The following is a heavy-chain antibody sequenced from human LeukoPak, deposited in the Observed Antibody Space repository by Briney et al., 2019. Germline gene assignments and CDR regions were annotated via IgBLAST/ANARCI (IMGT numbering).Heavy chain of an antibody. CDR2: ISSSSSYI. CDR1: GFTFSSYA. J-gene: IGHJ4*02. CDR3: WPSSSWSL. Sequence: PGGSLRLSCAASGFTFSSYAMSWVRQAPGKGLEWVSSISSSSSYIYYADSVKGRFTISRDNAKNSLYLQMNSLRAEDTAVYYCWPSSSWSLWGQGTLVTVSS. D-gene: IGHD6-13*01. V-gene: IGHV3-21*01.